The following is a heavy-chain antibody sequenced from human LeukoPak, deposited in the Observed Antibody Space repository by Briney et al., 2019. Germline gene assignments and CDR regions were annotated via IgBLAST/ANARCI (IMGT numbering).Heavy chain of an antibody. CDR1: GFTFSSYG. CDR2: ISYDGSNK. J-gene: IGHJ4*02. CDR3: AKDLSRYFDY. Sequence: GGSLRLSCAASGFTFSSYGMHWVRQAPGKGLEWVAVISYDGSNKYYADSVKGRFTISRDNSKNTLYLQMNSLRAKDTAVYYCAKDLSRYFDYWGQGTLVTVSS. V-gene: IGHV3-30*18.